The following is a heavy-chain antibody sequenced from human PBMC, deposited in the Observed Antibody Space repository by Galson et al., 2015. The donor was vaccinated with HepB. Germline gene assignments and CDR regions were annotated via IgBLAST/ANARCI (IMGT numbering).Heavy chain of an antibody. J-gene: IGHJ6*02. CDR3: AKGKSQSIAAAGRYYGMDV. D-gene: IGHD6-13*01. Sequence: SVKVSCKASGGTFSSYAISWVRQAPGQGLEWMGGIIPIFGTANYAQKFQGRVTITADKSTSTAYMELSSLRSEDTAVYYCAKGKSQSIAAAGRYYGMDVWGQGTTVTVSS. V-gene: IGHV1-69*06. CDR2: IIPIFGTA. CDR1: GGTFSSYA.